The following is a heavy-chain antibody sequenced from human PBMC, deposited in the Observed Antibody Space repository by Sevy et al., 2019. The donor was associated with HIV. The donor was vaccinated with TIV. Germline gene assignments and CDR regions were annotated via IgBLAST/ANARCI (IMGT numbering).Heavy chain of an antibody. D-gene: IGHD4-17*01. CDR3: AKANRYGDSAHYYYYGMDV. J-gene: IGHJ6*02. V-gene: IGHV3-9*01. CDR2: ISWNSGSI. Sequence: SLRLSCAASGFTFDDYAMHWVRQAPGKGLEWVSGISWNSGSIGYADSVKGRFTISRDNAKNSLYLQMNSLRAEDTALYYCAKANRYGDSAHYYYYGMDVWGQGTTVTVSS. CDR1: GFTFDDYA.